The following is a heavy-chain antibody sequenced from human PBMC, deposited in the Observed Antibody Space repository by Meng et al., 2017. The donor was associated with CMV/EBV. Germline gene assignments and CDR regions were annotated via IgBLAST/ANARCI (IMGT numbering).Heavy chain of an antibody. CDR2: IIPIFGTA. J-gene: IGHJ3*02. Sequence: SVKVSCKASGGTFSSYAISWVRQAPGQGLEWMGGIIPIFGTANYAQKFQGRVTITTDESTSTAYMELRSLRSEDTAVYYCASTVPLLRKWELQGGDAFDIWGQGTMVTVSS. D-gene: IGHD1-26*01. V-gene: IGHV1-69*05. CDR1: GGTFSSYA. CDR3: ASTVPLLRKWELQGGDAFDI.